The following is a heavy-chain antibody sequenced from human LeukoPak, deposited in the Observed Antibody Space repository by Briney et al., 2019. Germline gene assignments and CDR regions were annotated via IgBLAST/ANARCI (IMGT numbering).Heavy chain of an antibody. CDR2: ITSSGETT. CDR3: AKMQGYFDY. V-gene: IGHV3-23*01. J-gene: IGHJ4*02. CDR1: GSIPFNSYS. Sequence: PGGSLRLSCAASGSIPFNSYSMSWVRQAPGKGLEWVSAITSSGETTYYADSVTGRFTISRDNCKNMVYLQMNSPRAEDAATYYCAKMQGYFDYWGQGSLVTVSS.